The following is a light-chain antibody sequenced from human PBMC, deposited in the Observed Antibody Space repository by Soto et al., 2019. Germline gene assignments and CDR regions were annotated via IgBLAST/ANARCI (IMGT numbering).Light chain of an antibody. CDR3: QQSYSTLWT. V-gene: IGKV3D-15*01. J-gene: IGKJ1*01. CDR2: LAS. Sequence: EIVMTQSPATLSVSPGERATLSCRASQSVSSNLAWYQQKPRQAPRLLIYLASSRATGIPDRFSGSGSGTDFTLTISSLQPEDFATYYCQQSYSTLWTFGQGTKVDIK. CDR1: QSVSSN.